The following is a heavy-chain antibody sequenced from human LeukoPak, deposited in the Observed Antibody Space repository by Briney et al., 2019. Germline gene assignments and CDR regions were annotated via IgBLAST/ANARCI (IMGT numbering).Heavy chain of an antibody. CDR3: AGSLGYCTSNVCYLKY. J-gene: IGHJ4*02. D-gene: IGHD2-8*01. Sequence: SVKVPCKASGGTFSSYAISWVRQAPGQGLEWMGGIIPIFGTANYAQKFQGRVTITADRSTSTAYMELSSLRSEDTAVYYCAGSLGYCTSNVCYLKYWGQGTLVTVSS. CDR1: GGTFSSYA. V-gene: IGHV1-69*06. CDR2: IIPIFGTA.